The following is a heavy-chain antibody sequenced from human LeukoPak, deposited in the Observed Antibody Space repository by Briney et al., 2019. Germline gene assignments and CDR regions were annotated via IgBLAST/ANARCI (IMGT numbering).Heavy chain of an antibody. J-gene: IGHJ4*02. CDR1: DFTFRNYG. D-gene: IGHD2-2*01. Sequence: TGGSLRLSCAASDFTFRNYGMGWVRQAPGKGLEWVSGISGSGGSTYYADSVKGRFTISRDNSKNTLFLQMNTPRAEDTAVYYCAKALRDIVVVPSALFDSWGQGTLVTVSS. CDR2: ISGSGGST. CDR3: AKALRDIVVVPSALFDS. V-gene: IGHV3-23*01.